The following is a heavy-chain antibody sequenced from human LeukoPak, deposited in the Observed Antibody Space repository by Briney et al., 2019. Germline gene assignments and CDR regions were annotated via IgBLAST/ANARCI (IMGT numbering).Heavy chain of an antibody. CDR2: IYYSGST. J-gene: IGHJ5*02. Sequence: SETLSLTCTVSGGSISSTTYYWGWIRQPPGKGLEWIGSIYYSGSTYYNPSLKSRVTISVDTSKNQFSLKLSSVTAADTAVYYCARVSVDYDILTGYPNNWFDPWGQGTLVTVSS. D-gene: IGHD3-9*01. CDR1: GGSISSTTYY. CDR3: ARVSVDYDILTGYPNNWFDP. V-gene: IGHV4-39*07.